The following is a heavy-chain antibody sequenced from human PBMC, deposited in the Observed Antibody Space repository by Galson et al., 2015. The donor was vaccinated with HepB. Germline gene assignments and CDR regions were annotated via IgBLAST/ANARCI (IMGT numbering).Heavy chain of an antibody. CDR2: ISSNGGST. CDR1: GFTFSSYA. D-gene: IGHD2-15*01. V-gene: IGHV3-64D*06. CDR3: VKDIVVVVAATEVDY. Sequence: SLRLSCAASGFTFSSYAMHWVRQAPGKGLEYVSAISSNGGSTYYADSVKGRFTISRDNSKNTLYLQMSSLRAEDTAVYYCVKDIVVVVAATEVDYWGQGTLVTVSS. J-gene: IGHJ4*02.